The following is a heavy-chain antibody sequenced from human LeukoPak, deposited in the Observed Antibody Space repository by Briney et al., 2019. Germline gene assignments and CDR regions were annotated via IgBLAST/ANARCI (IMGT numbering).Heavy chain of an antibody. J-gene: IGHJ5*02. CDR2: IRSKAYGGTT. Sequence: PGGSLRLSCTASGFTFGDYAMSWFRQAPGKGLEWVGFIRSKAYGGTTEYAASVKGRFTISRGDSKSIAYLQMNSLKTEDTAVYYCTRDPHHCSSTSCQWFDPWGQGTLVTVSS. CDR3: TRDPHHCSSTSCQWFDP. V-gene: IGHV3-49*03. CDR1: GFTFGDYA. D-gene: IGHD2-2*01.